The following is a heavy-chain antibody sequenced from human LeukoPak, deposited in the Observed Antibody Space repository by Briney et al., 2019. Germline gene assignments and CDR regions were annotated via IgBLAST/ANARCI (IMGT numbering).Heavy chain of an antibody. CDR1: GFTFSSYS. CDR3: AREYCSSTSCLYDY. V-gene: IGHV3-48*01. Sequence: GGSLRLSCAASGFTFSSYSMNWVRQAPGKGLEWVSYISSSRSTIYYADSVKGRFTISRDNAKNSLYLQMNSLRAEDTAVYYCAREYCSSTSCLYDYWGQGTLVTVSS. D-gene: IGHD2-2*01. J-gene: IGHJ4*02. CDR2: ISSSRSTI.